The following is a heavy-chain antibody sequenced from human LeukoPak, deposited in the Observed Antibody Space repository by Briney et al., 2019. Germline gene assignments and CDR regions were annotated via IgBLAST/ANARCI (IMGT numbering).Heavy chain of an antibody. J-gene: IGHJ3*02. CDR2: ILYRSTWFY. D-gene: IGHD6-19*01. CDR1: GDSVSSVTAA. Sequence: SQTLSLTCAISGDSVSSVTAAWSWVRQSPSRGLEWLGRILYRSTWFYDYAPSMKSRITINPDTSKNEFSLQLNSVTPEDTAVYYCAREPKAVTGTPYVFDIWGQGTSVTVSS. V-gene: IGHV6-1*01. CDR3: AREPKAVTGTPYVFDI.